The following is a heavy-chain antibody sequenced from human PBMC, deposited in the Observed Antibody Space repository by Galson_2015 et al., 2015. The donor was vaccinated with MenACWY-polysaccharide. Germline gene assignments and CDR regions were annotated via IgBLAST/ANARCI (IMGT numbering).Heavy chain of an antibody. CDR2: IYHSGST. D-gene: IGHD5-18*01. CDR3: ARVDTATYYGMDV. CDR1: GGSISSGGYS. J-gene: IGHJ6*02. Sequence: TLSLTCAVSGGSISSGGYSWGWIRQPPGKGLEWIGYIYHSGSTYYNPSLKSRVTISVDRSKNQFSLKLSSVTAADTAVYYCARVDTATYYGMDVWGQGTTVTVSS. V-gene: IGHV4-30-2*01.